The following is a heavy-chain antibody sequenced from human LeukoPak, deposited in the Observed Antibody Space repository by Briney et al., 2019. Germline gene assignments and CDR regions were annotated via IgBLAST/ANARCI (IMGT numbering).Heavy chain of an antibody. Sequence: GGSLRLSCAASGFTFSSYSMNWVRQAPGKGLEWVSYISSSSSTIFYADSVKGRFTISRDNAKNSLYLRMNSLRAEDTAVYYCARGDGQWLVLHYFDYWGQGTLVTVSS. V-gene: IGHV3-48*01. CDR1: GFTFSSYS. CDR2: ISSSSSTI. CDR3: ARGDGQWLVLHYFDY. J-gene: IGHJ4*02. D-gene: IGHD6-19*01.